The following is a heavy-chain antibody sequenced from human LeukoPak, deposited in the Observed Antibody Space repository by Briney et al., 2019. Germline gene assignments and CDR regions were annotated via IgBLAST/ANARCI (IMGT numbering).Heavy chain of an antibody. CDR3: ARTYCSATSCYAPFDY. CDR1: GGSFSGYY. Sequence: SETLSLTCAVYGGSFSGYYWSWIRQPPGKGLEWIGEINHSGSTNYNPSLKSRVTISVNTSKNQFSLMLNSVAAADTAIYYCARTYCSATSCYAPFDYWGQGTLVAVSS. CDR2: INHSGST. V-gene: IGHV4-34*01. J-gene: IGHJ4*02. D-gene: IGHD2-2*01.